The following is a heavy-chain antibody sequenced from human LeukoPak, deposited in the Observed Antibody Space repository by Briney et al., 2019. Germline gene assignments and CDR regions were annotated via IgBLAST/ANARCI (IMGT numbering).Heavy chain of an antibody. Sequence: PGGSLRLSCAASGFTFSSYGMHWVRQAPGKGLEWVAIISYDGSNEYYADSVKGRFTISRDNAKNSLYLQMNGLRAEDTAVYYCADWAPGGYWGQGTLVTVSS. CDR3: ADWAPGGY. CDR1: GFTFSSYG. J-gene: IGHJ4*02. CDR2: ISYDGSNE. D-gene: IGHD3-16*01. V-gene: IGHV3-30*12.